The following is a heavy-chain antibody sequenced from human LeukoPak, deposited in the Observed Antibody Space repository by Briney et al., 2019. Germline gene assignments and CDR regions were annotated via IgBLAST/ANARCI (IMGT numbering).Heavy chain of an antibody. J-gene: IGHJ4*02. CDR3: AREFRVGVVVPAAQSKDDY. CDR1: GYTFTSYY. D-gene: IGHD2-2*01. Sequence: SVKVSCKASGYTFTSYYMHWVRQAPGQGLEWMGRIIPIFGTANYAQKFQGRVTITPDESTSTAYMELSSPRSEDTAVYYCAREFRVGVVVPAAQSKDDYWGQGTLVTVSS. CDR2: IIPIFGTA. V-gene: IGHV1-69*13.